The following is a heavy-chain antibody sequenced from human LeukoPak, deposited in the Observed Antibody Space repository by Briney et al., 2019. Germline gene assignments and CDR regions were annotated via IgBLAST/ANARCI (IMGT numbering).Heavy chain of an antibody. CDR2: IYSGGST. CDR3: ARDERGYSYGYSDY. Sequence: GGSLRLSCAASGFTVSSNYMSWVRQAPGKGLEWVSVIYSGGSTYYADSVKGRFTISKDNSKNPLYLQMNSLRAEDTAVYYCARDERGYSYGYSDYWGQGTLVTVSS. V-gene: IGHV3-66*02. CDR1: GFTVSSNY. D-gene: IGHD5-18*01. J-gene: IGHJ4*02.